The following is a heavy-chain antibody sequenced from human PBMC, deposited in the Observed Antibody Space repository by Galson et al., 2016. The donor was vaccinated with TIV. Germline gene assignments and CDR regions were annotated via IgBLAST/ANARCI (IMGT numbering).Heavy chain of an antibody. CDR3: ARDRVVDATYYYYYYGMDV. CDR1: GLSVSINY. V-gene: IGHV3-66*02. CDR2: ISDGGKT. J-gene: IGHJ6*02. D-gene: IGHD2-15*01. Sequence: SLRLSCAASGLSVSINYMTWVRQAPGKGLEWVSLISDGGKTYYADSVKGRFTISRDNSNNTLFLQMSSLRVEDTAVYYCARDRVVDATYYYYYYGMDVWGQGTAVTVSS.